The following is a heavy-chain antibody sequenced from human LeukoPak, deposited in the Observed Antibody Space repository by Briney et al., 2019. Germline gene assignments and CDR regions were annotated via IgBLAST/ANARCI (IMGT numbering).Heavy chain of an antibody. Sequence: ASVKVSCKASGYTFTAYSMNWVRQAPGQGLEWMGWINTNTGNPTYAQGFTGRFVFSLDTSVSTAYLQISSLKADDTAVYYCARDFSYNWNDGPFDIWGQGTMVTVSS. J-gene: IGHJ3*02. V-gene: IGHV7-4-1*02. CDR2: INTNTGNP. D-gene: IGHD1-20*01. CDR3: ARDFSYNWNDGPFDI. CDR1: GYTFTAYS.